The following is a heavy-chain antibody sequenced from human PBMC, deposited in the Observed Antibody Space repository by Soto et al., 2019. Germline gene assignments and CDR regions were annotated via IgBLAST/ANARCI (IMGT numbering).Heavy chain of an antibody. Sequence: QVQLQQSGPGLVKPSQTLSLTCTVSGDSISSGGYYWTWVRQRPGKGLEWIGYIRYSESTYYNPSLKSRVIVSIATSKNHFSLRLSSVTAADTAVYFCTRGALGYAFDVWGQGTMVTVSS. CDR3: TRGALGYAFDV. CDR2: IRYSEST. J-gene: IGHJ3*01. CDR1: GDSISSGGYY. V-gene: IGHV4-31*03. D-gene: IGHD3-16*01.